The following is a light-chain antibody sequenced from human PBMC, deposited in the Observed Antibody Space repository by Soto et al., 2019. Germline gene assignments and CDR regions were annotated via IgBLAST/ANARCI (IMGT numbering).Light chain of an antibody. Sequence: EIVMTQSPATLSVSPGEKATLSCRASQSVRSDLAWYQQKPGQAPRLLIYGASTRATAIPARFSGSGSGTEFTLTISSLQSEDIGVYYCQQYNDWPPSITFGPGTRLEIK. CDR3: QQYNDWPPSIT. CDR2: GAS. J-gene: IGKJ5*01. CDR1: QSVRSD. V-gene: IGKV3-15*01.